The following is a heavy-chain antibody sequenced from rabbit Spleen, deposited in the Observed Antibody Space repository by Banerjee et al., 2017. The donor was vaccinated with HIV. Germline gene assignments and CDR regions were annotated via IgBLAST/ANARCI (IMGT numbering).Heavy chain of an antibody. CDR2: VDVGSSGFT. CDR1: GVSFSFSNY. D-gene: IGHD1-1*01. J-gene: IGHJ6*01. V-gene: IGHV1S40*01. Sequence: VESRGDLVKPGASLTLTCTASGVSFSFSNYMCWVRQAPGKGLEWIGCVDVGSSGFTYFANWAKGRFTISKTSSTTVTLKMTSLTAADTATYFCARDTATSFSSYGMDLWGPGTLVTVS. CDR3: ARDTATSFSSYGMDL.